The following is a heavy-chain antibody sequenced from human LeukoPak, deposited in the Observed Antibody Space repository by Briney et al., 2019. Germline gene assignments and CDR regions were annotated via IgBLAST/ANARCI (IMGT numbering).Heavy chain of an antibody. Sequence: GGSLRLSCAASGFTFSSYAMSWVRQAPGKGLEWVSAISGSDGSTYYADSVKGRFTISRDNSKNTLYLQMNSLRAEDTAVYYCAKDYYDSSGYYLEKYYYGMDVWGQGTTVTVSS. D-gene: IGHD3-22*01. CDR1: GFTFSSYA. CDR3: AKDYYDSSGYYLEKYYYGMDV. CDR2: ISGSDGST. V-gene: IGHV3-23*01. J-gene: IGHJ6*02.